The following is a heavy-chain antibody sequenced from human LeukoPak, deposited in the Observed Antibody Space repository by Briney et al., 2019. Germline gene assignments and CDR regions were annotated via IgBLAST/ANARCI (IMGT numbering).Heavy chain of an antibody. D-gene: IGHD6-19*01. Sequence: GGSLRLSCAASGFTFSSYDMHWVRQATGKGLEWVSAIGTAGDTYYPGSVKGRFTISRENAKNSLYLQMNSLRAGDTAVYYCARDLRIAVAGTYYYYGMDVWGQGTTVTLS. CDR3: ARDLRIAVAGTYYYYGMDV. J-gene: IGHJ6*02. V-gene: IGHV3-13*04. CDR2: IGTAGDT. CDR1: GFTFSSYD.